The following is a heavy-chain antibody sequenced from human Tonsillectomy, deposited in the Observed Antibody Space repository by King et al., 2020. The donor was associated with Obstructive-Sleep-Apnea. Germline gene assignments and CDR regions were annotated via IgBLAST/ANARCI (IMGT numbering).Heavy chain of an antibody. CDR1: GFTFSSYS. CDR3: ARNSYDYGPFDY. V-gene: IGHV3-21*01. D-gene: IGHD4-17*01. CDR2: ISSSRSYK. Sequence: VQLVESGGGLVKPGGSLRLSCAASGFTFSSYSMNWVRQAPGKGLEWVSSISSSRSYKYYADSVKGRFTISRDNAKNSLYLQINSLRAEDTAVYYCARNSYDYGPFDYWGQGTLVTVSS. J-gene: IGHJ4*02.